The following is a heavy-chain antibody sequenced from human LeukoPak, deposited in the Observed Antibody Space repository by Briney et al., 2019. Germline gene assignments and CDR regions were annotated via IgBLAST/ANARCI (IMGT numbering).Heavy chain of an antibody. CDR1: GASITIGAESYH. CDR2: IYYTGIS. J-gene: IGHJ3*02. Sequence: PSETLSLTCTVSGASITIGAESYHWGWIRQPPGKGLEWIGTIYYTGISYYNPSLESRVTSSLDTSKNQFSLTLNSVTAAVTAVYYCVRADYNGGNPGSFDIWGRGTMVTVSS. V-gene: IGHV4-39*07. CDR3: VRADYNGGNPGSFDI. D-gene: IGHD2-8*01.